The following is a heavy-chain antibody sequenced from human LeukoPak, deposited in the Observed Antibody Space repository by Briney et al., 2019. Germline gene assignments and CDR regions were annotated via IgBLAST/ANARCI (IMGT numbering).Heavy chain of an antibody. D-gene: IGHD2-15*01. CDR1: GGSISSYY. V-gene: IGHV4-59*01. Sequence: PSETLSLTCTVSGGSISSYYWSWIRQPPGKGLEWIGYIYYSGSTNYNPSLKSRVTISVDTSKNQFSLKLSSVTAADTAVYYCARDEGGGPFDYWGQGTLVTVSS. J-gene: IGHJ4*02. CDR2: IYYSGST. CDR3: ARDEGGGPFDY.